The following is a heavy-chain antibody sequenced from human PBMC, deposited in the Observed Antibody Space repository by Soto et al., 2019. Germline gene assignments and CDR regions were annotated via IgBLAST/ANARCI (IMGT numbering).Heavy chain of an antibody. CDR3: AKGSGYDY. CDR1: GFTFSSYG. Sequence: VGSLRLSCAASGFTFSSYGMHWFRQAPGKGLEWVAVISYDGSNKHYADSVKGQFTISRDNSKNTLYLQMNSLRAEDTAVYYCAKGSGYDYWGQGTLVPVSS. J-gene: IGHJ4*02. V-gene: IGHV3-30*18. D-gene: IGHD3-22*01. CDR2: ISYDGSNK.